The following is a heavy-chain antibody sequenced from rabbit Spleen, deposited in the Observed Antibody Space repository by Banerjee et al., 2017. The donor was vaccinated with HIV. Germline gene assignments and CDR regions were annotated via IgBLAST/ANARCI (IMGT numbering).Heavy chain of an antibody. CDR3: ARDTGTSFSTYGMDL. CDR1: GFSFNSGYD. V-gene: IGHV1S40*01. D-gene: IGHD8-1*01. CDR2: IYAGSSGNT. J-gene: IGHJ6*01. Sequence: QSLEESGGGLVKPGASLTLTCKASGFSFNSGYDMCWVRQAPGKGLEWIACIYAGSSGNTYSATWAKGRLTISKTSSTTVTLQMTSLTAADTATYFCARDTGTSFSTYGMDLWGPGTLVTVS.